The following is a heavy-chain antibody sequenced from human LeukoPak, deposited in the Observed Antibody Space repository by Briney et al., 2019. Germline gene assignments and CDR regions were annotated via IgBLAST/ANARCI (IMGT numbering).Heavy chain of an antibody. CDR2: IYYTGST. V-gene: IGHV4-61*01. CDR3: ARISSSWYLKNYGMDV. D-gene: IGHD6-13*01. CDR1: GGSVSNGIYY. Sequence: PSETLSLTCTVSGGSVSNGIYYWSWIRQPPGKGLEWIGYIYYTGSTSYNASLKSRVTISVDTSKNQFSLKLKSVTTADTAVYYCARISSSWYLKNYGMDVWGQGTTVTVSS. J-gene: IGHJ6*02.